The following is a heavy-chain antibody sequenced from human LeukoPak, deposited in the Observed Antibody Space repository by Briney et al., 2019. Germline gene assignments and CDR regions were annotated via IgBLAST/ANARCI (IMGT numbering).Heavy chain of an antibody. V-gene: IGHV4-34*01. J-gene: IGHJ4*02. D-gene: IGHD5-24*01. CDR3: ARVDGDGYNIPDY. CDR2: INHSGNT. CDR1: GESFSSYY. Sequence: PSETLSLTCAVYGESFSSYYWSWIRQPPGKGLEWIGEINHSGNTNYNPSLKSRVTISVDTSKNQFSLKLSSVTAADTAVYYCARVDGDGYNIPDYWGQGTVVTVSS.